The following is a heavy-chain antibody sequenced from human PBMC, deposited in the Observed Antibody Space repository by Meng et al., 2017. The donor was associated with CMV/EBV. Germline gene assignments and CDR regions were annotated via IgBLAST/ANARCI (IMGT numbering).Heavy chain of an antibody. D-gene: IGHD6-13*01. CDR2: IYWDDEK. J-gene: IGHJ4*02. V-gene: IGHV2-5*02. CDR3: ARIAASGRFDY. CDR1: GSSLSTSGVG. Sequence: QLTLEDLGPSLVKPPRTLPLTCTFFGSSLSTSGVGVGWILQPPGKALDWLALIYWDDEKRYSPSRTSRLTITKDPSKNQVVLTMTNMDPVDTATYYCARIAASGRFDYWGQGTLVTVSS.